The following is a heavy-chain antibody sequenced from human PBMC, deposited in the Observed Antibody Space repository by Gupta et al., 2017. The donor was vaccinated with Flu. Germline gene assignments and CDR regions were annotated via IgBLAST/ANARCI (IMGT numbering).Heavy chain of an antibody. J-gene: IGHJ4*02. CDR3: TRGSFTKGDY. D-gene: IGHD2-8*01. Sequence: CVKGWGRAGPGKWVELVAIRNQDGRGKYYVDAVRGRFTISRNNAKNSLFLKMNMLRAEDTALYYWTRGSFTKGDYWGQGTLVSVSS. CDR1: CV. CDR2: RNQDGRGK. V-gene: IGHV3-7*02.